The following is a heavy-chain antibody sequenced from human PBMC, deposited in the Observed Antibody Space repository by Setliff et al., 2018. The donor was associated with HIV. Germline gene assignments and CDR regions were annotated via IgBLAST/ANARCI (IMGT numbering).Heavy chain of an antibody. J-gene: IGHJ4*02. CDR3: ARAYISGWRYFDY. D-gene: IGHD6-19*01. CDR2: ISSSDIYT. Sequence: GGSLRLSCVTSGFIFSDYWMSWVRQAPGKGLEWVAYISSSDIYTNYADSVKGRFTISRDNAKNSLFLQMNSLRAEDTAVYYCARAYISGWRYFDYWGQGTLVTVSS. V-gene: IGHV3-11*06. CDR1: GFIFSDYW.